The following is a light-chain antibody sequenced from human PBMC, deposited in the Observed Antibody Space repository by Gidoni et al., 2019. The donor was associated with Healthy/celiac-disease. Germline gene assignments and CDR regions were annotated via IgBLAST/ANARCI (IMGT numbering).Light chain of an antibody. Sequence: EIVLTQSPGTLSLSPGERANLSCRASQSVSSSYLAWYQQKPGQAPRLLIYGASSRATGIPDRFSGSGSGTDFTLTISRLEPEDFAVYYCQQYGSSPPITFGQXTRLEIK. CDR1: QSVSSSY. CDR3: QQYGSSPPIT. V-gene: IGKV3-20*01. J-gene: IGKJ5*01. CDR2: GAS.